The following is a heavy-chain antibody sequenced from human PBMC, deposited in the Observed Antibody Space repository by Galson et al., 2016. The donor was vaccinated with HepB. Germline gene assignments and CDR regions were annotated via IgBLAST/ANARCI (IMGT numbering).Heavy chain of an antibody. Sequence: GFTVSNNYMSWVRQAPGKGLEWVSVIYSGGNTFYADSVKGRFTISRDTSKNTLYLQMNSLRAEDTAVYYCATSPSRGYWGQGTLVTVSS. CDR3: ATSPSRGY. CDR2: IYSGGNT. CDR1: GFTVSNNY. D-gene: IGHD2-2*01. V-gene: IGHV3-66*01. J-gene: IGHJ4*02.